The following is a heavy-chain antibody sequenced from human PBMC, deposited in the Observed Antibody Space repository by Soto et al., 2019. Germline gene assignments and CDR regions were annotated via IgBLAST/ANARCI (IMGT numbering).Heavy chain of an antibody. J-gene: IGHJ6*02. CDR2: IIPIFGTA. CDR1: GGTFSSYA. CDR3: ARESCSGGSCFSNYYFSGMDV. D-gene: IGHD2-15*01. Sequence: SVKVSCKASGGTFSSYAISWVRQAPGQGLEWMGGIIPIFGTANYAQKFQGRVTITADESTSTAYMSMSSLRSEDTAVYYCARESCSGGSCFSNYYFSGMDVWGQGATVTVSS. V-gene: IGHV1-69*13.